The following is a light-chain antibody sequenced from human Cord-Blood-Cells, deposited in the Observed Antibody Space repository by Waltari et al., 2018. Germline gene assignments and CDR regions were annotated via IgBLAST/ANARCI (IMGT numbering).Light chain of an antibody. CDR3: QQSYSTPWT. V-gene: IGKV1-39*01. CDR2: AAS. Sequence: EIQMTQSPSSLSASVGDRVTLTFRARLSISSYFNWYQQKPEKAPKLLIYAASSLKSGVPSSFSGSGAAADFTLTISRLQPEDFATYCCQQSYSTPWTFGQGTKVEIK. CDR1: LSISSY. J-gene: IGKJ1*01.